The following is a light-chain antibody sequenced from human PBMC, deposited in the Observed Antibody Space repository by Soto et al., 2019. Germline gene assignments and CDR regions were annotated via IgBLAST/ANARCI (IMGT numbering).Light chain of an antibody. CDR2: DAS. Sequence: EIVLTQSPATLSLSPGERATLSCRASQSVSSYLAWYQQKPGQAPRLLIYDASNRATGIPARFSGSGSGTDFTLTISSLEPEDFAVYYWQQRSNWPPWGFGQGTRLEIK. J-gene: IGKJ5*01. CDR3: QQRSNWPPWG. V-gene: IGKV3-11*01. CDR1: QSVSSY.